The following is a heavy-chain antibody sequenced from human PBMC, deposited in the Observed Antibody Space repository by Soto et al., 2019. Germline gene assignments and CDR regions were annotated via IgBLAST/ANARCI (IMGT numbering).Heavy chain of an antibody. CDR1: GFTFSSYA. CDR2: ISYDGSNK. D-gene: IGHD2-2*01. Sequence: PGGSLRLSCAASGFTFSSYAMHWVRQAPGKGLEWVAVISYDGSNKYYVDSVKGRFTISRDNAKNSLYLQMNSLRAEDTAVYYSARDSYQLLHNWFDPWGQGTLVTVSS. V-gene: IGHV3-30-3*01. J-gene: IGHJ5*02. CDR3: ARDSYQLLHNWFDP.